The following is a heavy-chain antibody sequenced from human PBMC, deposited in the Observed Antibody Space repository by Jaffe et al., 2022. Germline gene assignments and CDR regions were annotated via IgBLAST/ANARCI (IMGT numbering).Heavy chain of an antibody. J-gene: IGHJ3*02. D-gene: IGHD6-19*01. Sequence: EVQLVESGGGLVQPGGSLRLSCAASGFTFSSYSMNWVRQAPGKGLEWVSYISSSSSTIYYADSVKGRFTISRDNAKNSLYLQMNSLRAEDTAVYYCARTGGQWLPHAFDIWGQGTMVTVSS. CDR1: GFTFSSYS. CDR2: ISSSSSTI. V-gene: IGHV3-48*01. CDR3: ARTGGQWLPHAFDI.